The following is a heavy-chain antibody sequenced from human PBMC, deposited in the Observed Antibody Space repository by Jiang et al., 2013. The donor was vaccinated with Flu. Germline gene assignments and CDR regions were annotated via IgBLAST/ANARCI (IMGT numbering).Heavy chain of an antibody. D-gene: IGHD5-24*01. CDR1: TTYA. CDR2: INTNTGNP. V-gene: IGHV7-4-1*02. Sequence: TTYAMNWVRQAPGQGLEWMGWINTNTGNPTYAQGFTGRFVFSLDTSVSTAYLQISSLKAEDTAVYYCAREDGWRVRWFDPWGQGTLVTVSS. J-gene: IGHJ5*02. CDR3: AREDGWRVRWFDP.